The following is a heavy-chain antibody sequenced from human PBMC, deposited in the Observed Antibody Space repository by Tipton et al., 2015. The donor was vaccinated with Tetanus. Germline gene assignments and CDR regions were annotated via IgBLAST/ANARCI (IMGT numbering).Heavy chain of an antibody. V-gene: IGHV4-4*07. D-gene: IGHD2-21*01. CDR1: GGSISRHY. J-gene: IGHJ2*01. CDR2: IYSDVYTSEST. Sequence: TLSLTCTVSGGSISRHYWSWIRQPAGKGLEWIGRIYSDVYTSESTTYNPSLKNRVSMSVDTSKNRFSLKLTSVIAADTAMYYCARRGDNWYFDLWGRGTLVTVSS. CDR3: ARRGDNWYFDL.